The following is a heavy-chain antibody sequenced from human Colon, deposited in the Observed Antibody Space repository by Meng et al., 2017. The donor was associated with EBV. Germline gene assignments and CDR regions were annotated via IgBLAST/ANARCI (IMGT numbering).Heavy chain of an antibody. Sequence: LRACGPDLGTPSGPVSLIEPVSSASICSICWLTWVRQPPEKGLEWIGEIYHSGSTNYNPSLKSRLTLSVDKSKSQFSLELISVTAADTAVYYCARGRRFGSGRYALDYWGQGTLVTVSS. J-gene: IGHJ4*02. CDR1: SASICSICW. CDR2: IYHSGST. D-gene: IGHD3-10*01. V-gene: IGHV4-4*02. CDR3: ARGRRFGSGRYALDY.